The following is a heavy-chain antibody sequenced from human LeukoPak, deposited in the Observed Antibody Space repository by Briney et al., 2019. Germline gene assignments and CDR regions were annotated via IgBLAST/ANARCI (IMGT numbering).Heavy chain of an antibody. CDR2: IYYSGST. J-gene: IGHJ4*02. CDR3: ARHRCNYGDYCRKQYYFDY. Sequence: PSQTLSLTCTVSGGSISSGGYYWSWIRQPPGKGLEWIGYIYYSGSTNYNPSLKSRVTISVDTSKNQFPLKLSSVTAADTAVYYCARHRCNYGDYCRKQYYFDYWGQGTLVTVSS. D-gene: IGHD4-17*01. V-gene: IGHV4-61*08. CDR1: GGSISSGGYY.